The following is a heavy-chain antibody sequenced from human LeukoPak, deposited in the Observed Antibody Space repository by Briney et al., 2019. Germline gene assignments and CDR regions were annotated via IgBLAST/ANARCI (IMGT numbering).Heavy chain of an antibody. CDR3: ARDNGYSYGYSYYYYGMDV. Sequence: GGSLRLSCAASGFTYSSYAMHWVRQAPGKGQEWVAVISYDGTNKYYADSVKGRFTISRDNSKNTLYLQMNSLRAEDTAVYYCARDNGYSYGYSYYYYGMDVWGQGTTVTVSS. V-gene: IGHV3-30-3*01. CDR1: GFTYSSYA. D-gene: IGHD5-18*01. J-gene: IGHJ6*02. CDR2: ISYDGTNK.